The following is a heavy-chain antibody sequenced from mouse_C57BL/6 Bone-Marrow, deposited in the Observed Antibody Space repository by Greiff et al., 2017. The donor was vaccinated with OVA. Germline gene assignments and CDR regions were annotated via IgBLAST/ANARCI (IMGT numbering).Heavy chain of an antibody. CDR3: AILYYSNSRYWYFDV. Sequence: QVQLQQSGAELARPGASVKLSCKASGYTFTSYGISWVKQRTGQGLEWIGEIYPRSGNTYYNEKFKGKATLTADKSSSTAYMELRSLTSEDSAVYFCAILYYSNSRYWYFDVWGTGTTVTVSS. J-gene: IGHJ1*03. V-gene: IGHV1-81*01. CDR2: IYPRSGNT. CDR1: GYTFTSYG. D-gene: IGHD2-5*01.